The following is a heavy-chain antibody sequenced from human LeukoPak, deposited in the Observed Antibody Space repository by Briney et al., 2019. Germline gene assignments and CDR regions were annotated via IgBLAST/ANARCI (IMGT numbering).Heavy chain of an antibody. CDR1: GFTFSSYG. D-gene: IGHD3-10*01. Sequence: PGGTLRLSCAASGFTFSSYGMTWVQQAPGKGLEWVGFIRSKAYGGTTEYAASVKGRFTISRDDSKSIAYLQMNSLKTEDTAVYYCTRDSVLLWFGEIDYWGQGTLVTVSS. CDR2: IRSKAYGGTT. J-gene: IGHJ4*02. V-gene: IGHV3-49*04. CDR3: TRDSVLLWFGEIDY.